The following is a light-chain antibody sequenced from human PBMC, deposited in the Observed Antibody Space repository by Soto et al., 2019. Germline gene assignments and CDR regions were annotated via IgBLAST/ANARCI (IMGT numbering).Light chain of an antibody. CDR2: DAS. J-gene: IGKJ1*01. CDR3: QQYNSYPWT. CDR1: QSISSW. V-gene: IGKV1-5*01. Sequence: DIQMTQSPSTLSPSVGDRVTITCRASQSISSWLAWYQRKPGKALKLLIYDASSLESGVPSRFSVSGSGTEFTLTISILQPEDFATYYCQQYNSYPWTFGQGTKVDIK.